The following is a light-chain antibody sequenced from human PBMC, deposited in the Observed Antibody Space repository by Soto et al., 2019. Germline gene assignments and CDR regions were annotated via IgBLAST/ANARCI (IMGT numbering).Light chain of an antibody. Sequence: EIVLTQSPGTLSLSPGERATLSCRASQSVSSSYLAWYQQKPGQAPRLLIYGASSRATGIPDRFSGSGSGTDFTLTISRLEPEDFVVYSCQQYGSSPRTFGPGTKLEIK. CDR2: GAS. CDR3: QQYGSSPRT. V-gene: IGKV3-20*01. CDR1: QSVSSSY. J-gene: IGKJ2*01.